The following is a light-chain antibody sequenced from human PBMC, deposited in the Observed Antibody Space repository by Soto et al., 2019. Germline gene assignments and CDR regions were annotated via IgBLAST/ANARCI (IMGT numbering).Light chain of an antibody. Sequence: ESVLTQSPGTLSLSPGDRATLSCRASQSVSGSYLAWYQQKPGQAPRLLIYGASSRATGIPDRFSGSGSGTDFTLTINILEPEDFAVYYCLQYGSSPPAYTFGQGPKLEIK. CDR2: GAS. CDR3: LQYGSSPPAYT. V-gene: IGKV3-20*01. CDR1: QSVSGSY. J-gene: IGKJ2*01.